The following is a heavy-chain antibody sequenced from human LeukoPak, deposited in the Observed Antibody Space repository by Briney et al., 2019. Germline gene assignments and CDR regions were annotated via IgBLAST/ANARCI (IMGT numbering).Heavy chain of an antibody. D-gene: IGHD3-10*01. J-gene: IGHJ4*02. V-gene: IGHV4-39*01. CDR2: IYHSGSI. Sequence: SETLSLTCTVSGGSISSSSHYWGWLRQPPGKGLEWIGSIYHSGSIYYKPSLESRVTVSIDKSKNQFSLDLTSVTAADTAVYYCGRRSYYGSGTYYLFDDWGQGTLVTVSS. CDR3: GRRSYYGSGTYYLFDD. CDR1: GGSISSSSHY.